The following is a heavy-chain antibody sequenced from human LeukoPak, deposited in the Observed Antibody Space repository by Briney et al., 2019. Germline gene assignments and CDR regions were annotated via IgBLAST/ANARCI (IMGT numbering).Heavy chain of an antibody. J-gene: IGHJ4*02. CDR2: INPSGGST. CDR3: AREEYYYGSGSYYNGRSGFDY. Sequence: ASVKVSCKASGYTFTIYYMHWVRQAPGQGLEWMGIINPSGGSTSYAQKFQGRVTMTRDTSTSTVYMELSSLRSEDTAVYYCAREEYYYGSGSYYNGRSGFDYWGQGTLVTVSS. V-gene: IGHV1-46*01. D-gene: IGHD3-10*01. CDR1: GYTFTIYY.